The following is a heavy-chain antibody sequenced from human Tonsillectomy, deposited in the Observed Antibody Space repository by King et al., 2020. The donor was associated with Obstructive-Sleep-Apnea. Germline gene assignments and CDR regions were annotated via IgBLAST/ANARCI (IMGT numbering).Heavy chain of an antibody. V-gene: IGHV3-43D*03. CDR2: INWDGGTT. CDR1: GFMFDDYA. J-gene: IGHJ4*02. CDR3: AKDSSGSWYYFDY. D-gene: IGHD6-13*01. Sequence: VQLVESGGVVVQPGGSLRLSCEASGFMFDDYAMHWVRQAPGKGLEWVSLINWDGGTTSYADSVKGRFTISRDNSKNSLYLHTNSLRVEDTALYYCAKDSSGSWYYFDYWGQGTLVTVSS.